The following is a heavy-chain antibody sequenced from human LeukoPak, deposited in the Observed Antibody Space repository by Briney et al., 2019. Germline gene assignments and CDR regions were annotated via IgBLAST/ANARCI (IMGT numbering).Heavy chain of an antibody. J-gene: IGHJ5*02. V-gene: IGHV5-51*01. CDR2: IYPGDSDT. Sequence: GEPLKISCKGSGYSFTSYWIGWVRQMPGKGLEWMGIIYPGDSDTRYSPSFQGQVTISADKSISTAYLQWSSLKASHTAMYHCARRPSTSRRYWFDPWGQGTLVTVSS. CDR1: GYSFTSYW. CDR3: ARRPSTSRRYWFDP. D-gene: IGHD2-2*01.